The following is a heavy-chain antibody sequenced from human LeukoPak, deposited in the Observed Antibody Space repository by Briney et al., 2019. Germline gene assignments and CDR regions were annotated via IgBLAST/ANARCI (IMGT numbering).Heavy chain of an antibody. Sequence: GESLKISCKGSGYGFTSYWIGWVRQMPGKGLECMGIIYPGDSDTRYSPSFQGQVTISADKSISPAYLQWSSLKASDTAMYYCARRYAGGSGDYRFDYWGRGTLVTVSS. J-gene: IGHJ4*02. CDR1: GYGFTSYW. V-gene: IGHV5-51*01. D-gene: IGHD4-17*01. CDR2: IYPGDSDT. CDR3: ARRYAGGSGDYRFDY.